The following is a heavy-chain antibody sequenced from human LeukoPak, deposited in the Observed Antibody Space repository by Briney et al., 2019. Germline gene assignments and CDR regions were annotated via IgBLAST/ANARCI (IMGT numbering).Heavy chain of an antibody. J-gene: IGHJ5*02. D-gene: IGHD3-16*01. V-gene: IGHV4-38-2*01. Sequence: SETLSLTRAVFGFPISSGFSWAWIRQSPGKGLEWIASISYSATTYYKPSLESQLFISADTSNNQFSVRLTSVPAADTAVYDCARVGAVPGIDPWGQGILVTVSS. CDR1: GFPISSGFS. CDR3: ARVGAVPGIDP. CDR2: ISYSATT.